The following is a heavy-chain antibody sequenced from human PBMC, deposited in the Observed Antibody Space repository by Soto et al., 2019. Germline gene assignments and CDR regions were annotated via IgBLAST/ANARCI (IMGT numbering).Heavy chain of an antibody. Sequence: PVWSLRLSCAASGFTFSSYAMSWFRQAPGKGLEWVSAISGSGGSTYYADSVKGRFTISRDNSKNTLYLQMNSLRAEDTAGYYCAKVGAGSYYDPTNWFDPRGPGAPVTLAS. D-gene: IGHD3-10*01. CDR1: GFTFSSYA. V-gene: IGHV3-23*01. J-gene: IGHJ5*02. CDR3: AKVGAGSYYDPTNWFDP. CDR2: ISGSGGST.